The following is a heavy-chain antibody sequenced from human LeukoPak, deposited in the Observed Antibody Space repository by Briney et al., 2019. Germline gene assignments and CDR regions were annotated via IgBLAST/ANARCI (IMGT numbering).Heavy chain of an antibody. J-gene: IGHJ5*02. V-gene: IGHV4-39*01. CDR1: GRSISSSSYY. CDR3: ARLSSRGHYYDFWSGYLNWFDP. Sequence: PSETLSLTCTVSGRSISSSSYYWGWIRQPPGRGLEWIGSIYYSGSTYYNPSLKSRVTISVDTSKNQFSLKLSSVTAADTAVYYCARLSSRGHYYDFWSGYLNWFDPWGQGTLVTVSS. D-gene: IGHD3-3*01. CDR2: IYYSGST.